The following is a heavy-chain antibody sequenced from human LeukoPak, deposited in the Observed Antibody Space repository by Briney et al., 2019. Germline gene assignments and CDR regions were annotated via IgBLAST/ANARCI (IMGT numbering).Heavy chain of an antibody. D-gene: IGHD4-17*01. Sequence: SETLSLTCTVSGGSISSSSYYWGWIRQPPGKGLEWIGSIYYSRSTYYNPSLKSRVTISVDTSKNQFSVKLSSVTAADTAVYYCAREDGGDYAYTLDYWGQGTLVTVSS. J-gene: IGHJ4*02. CDR2: IYYSRST. CDR3: AREDGGDYAYTLDY. V-gene: IGHV4-39*02. CDR1: GGSISSSSYY.